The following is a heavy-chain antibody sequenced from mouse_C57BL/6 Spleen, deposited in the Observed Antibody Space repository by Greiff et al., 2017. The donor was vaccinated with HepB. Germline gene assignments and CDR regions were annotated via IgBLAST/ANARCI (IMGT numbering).Heavy chain of an antibody. V-gene: IGHV1-81*01. CDR3: ASRVTTAY. Sequence: VQLQQSGAELARPGASVKLSCKASGYTFTSYGISWVKQRTGQGLEWIGEIYPRSGNTYYNEKFKGKATLTADKSSSTAYMELRSLTSEDSAVYFCASRVTTAYWGQGTLVTVSA. CDR1: GYTFTSYG. D-gene: IGHD2-2*01. CDR2: IYPRSGNT. J-gene: IGHJ3*01.